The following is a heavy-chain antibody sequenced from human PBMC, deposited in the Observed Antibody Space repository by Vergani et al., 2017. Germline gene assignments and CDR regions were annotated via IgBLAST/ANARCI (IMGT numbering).Heavy chain of an antibody. V-gene: IGHV3-30*02. CDR3: VRGGRGDHGDFWSRLGP. J-gene: IGHJ5*02. Sequence: VQLLESGGGLVQPGGSLRLSCAASGFTFTNYGMHWVRQAPGKGLEWVAFTRYDGIVEYYADSVKGRFTIYKDNTVDMLSLQMNSLRPDDTAVYYCVRGGRGDHGDFWSRLGPWGQGTRVIVSS. CDR2: TRYDGIVE. D-gene: IGHD3-3*01. CDR1: GFTFTNYG.